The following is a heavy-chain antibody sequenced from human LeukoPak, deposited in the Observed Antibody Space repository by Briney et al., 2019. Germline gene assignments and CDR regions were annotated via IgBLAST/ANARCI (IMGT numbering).Heavy chain of an antibody. CDR1: GFTFSDYY. CDR2: ISSSGSTI. Sequence: GGSLRLSCAASGFTFSDYYMSWIRQAPGKGLEWVSYISSSGSTIYYADSVKGRFTISRDNAKNSLYPQMNSLRAEDTAVYYCARVDSSSWYAEDYWGQGTLVTVSS. J-gene: IGHJ4*02. D-gene: IGHD6-13*01. CDR3: ARVDSSSWYAEDY. V-gene: IGHV3-11*01.